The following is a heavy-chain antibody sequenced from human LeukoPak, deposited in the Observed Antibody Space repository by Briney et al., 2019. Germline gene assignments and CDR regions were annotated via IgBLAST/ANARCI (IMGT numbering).Heavy chain of an antibody. D-gene: IGHD6-19*01. V-gene: IGHV1-46*01. CDR1: GYTFTSYY. J-gene: IGHJ5*02. CDR2: INPSGGST. CDR3: ARQQWLVQRAWFDP. Sequence: ASVKVSCKVSGYTFTSYYMHWVRQAPGQGLEWMGIINPSGGSTSYAQKFQGRVTMTRDMSTSTAYMELRSLRSDDTAVYYCARQQWLVQRAWFDPWGQGTLVTVSS.